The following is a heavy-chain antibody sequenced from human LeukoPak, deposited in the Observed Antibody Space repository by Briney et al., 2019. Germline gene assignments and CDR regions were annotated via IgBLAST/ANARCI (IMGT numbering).Heavy chain of an antibody. CDR3: AKGSSGEEWFDP. V-gene: IGHV3-23*01. CDR2: ISGSGGST. D-gene: IGHD2-15*01. CDR1: GFTFSSYA. J-gene: IGHJ5*02. Sequence: GGSLRLSCAASGFTFSSYAMSWVRQPPGKGLEWVSAISGSGGSTYYADSVKGRFTISRDNSKNTLYLQMNSLRAEDTAVYYCAKGSSGEEWFDPWGQGTLVTVSS.